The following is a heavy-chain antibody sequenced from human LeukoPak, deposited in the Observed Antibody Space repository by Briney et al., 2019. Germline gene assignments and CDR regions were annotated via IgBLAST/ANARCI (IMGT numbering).Heavy chain of an antibody. D-gene: IGHD1-26*01. CDR2: IYTSGST. CDR3: ARETRKNSESYHATLDY. CDR1: GGSISSYY. Sequence: SETLSLTCTVSGGSISSYYWSWIRQPAGKGLEWIGRIYTSGSTNYNPSLKSRVTMSVDTSNNQFSLKLRSVTAADTAVYYCARETRKNSESYHATLDYWGQGTLVTVSS. J-gene: IGHJ4*02. V-gene: IGHV4-4*07.